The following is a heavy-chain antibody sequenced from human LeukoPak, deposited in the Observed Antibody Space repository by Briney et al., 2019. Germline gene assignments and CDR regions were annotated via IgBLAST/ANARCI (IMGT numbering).Heavy chain of an antibody. V-gene: IGHV1-46*02. D-gene: IGHD2-2*02. CDR2: INPSGGRT. CDR3: ARDFHWSSTSCYNFDY. Sequence: SVTVSCKASGYSFNSYYMHWVRQAPGQGLEWVGIINPSGGRTSYAQKFHGRVTMTRDTSTSTVYMELSSLRSEDTAVYYCARDFHWSSTSCYNFDYWGQGPRVTVSS. CDR1: GYSFNSYY. J-gene: IGHJ4*02.